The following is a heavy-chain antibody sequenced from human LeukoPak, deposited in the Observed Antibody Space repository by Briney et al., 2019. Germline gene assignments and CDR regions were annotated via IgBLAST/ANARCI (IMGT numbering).Heavy chain of an antibody. J-gene: IGHJ4*02. D-gene: IGHD1-26*01. CDR2: IYSGGST. CDR1: EVIVSSNY. V-gene: IGHV3-53*01. CDR3: ASSGNYYPYLLDY. Sequence: GGSLRLSCAASEVIVSSNYMSWVRQAPGKGLEWVSVIYSGGSTYYADSAKGRFTISRDNSQNTLYLQMNSLRAEDTAVYYCASSGNYYPYLLDYWGQGTLVTVSS.